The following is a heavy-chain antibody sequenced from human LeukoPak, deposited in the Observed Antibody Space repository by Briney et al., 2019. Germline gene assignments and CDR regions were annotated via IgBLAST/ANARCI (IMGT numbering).Heavy chain of an antibody. D-gene: IGHD4-11*01. CDR3: ARARRTVTTRGAYYYMDV. V-gene: IGHV1-18*01. Sequence: GASVKVSCKASGYTFTSYGISWVRQAPGQGLEWMGWISAYNGNTNYAQKLQGRVTMTTDTSTSTAYMELRSLRSDDTAVYYCARARRTVTTRGAYYYMDVWGKGTTVTVSS. J-gene: IGHJ6*03. CDR1: GYTFTSYG. CDR2: ISAYNGNT.